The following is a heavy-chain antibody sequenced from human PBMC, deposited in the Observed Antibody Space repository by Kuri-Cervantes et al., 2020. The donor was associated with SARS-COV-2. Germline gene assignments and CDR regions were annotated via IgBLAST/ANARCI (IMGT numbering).Heavy chain of an antibody. Sequence: GGSLRLSCSASGFMFSSYTMNWVRQAPGKGLEWVSSISSSSNYIYYADSVKGRFTISRDNAKNSPYLQMNSLRAEDTAVYYCAKDMYSTSSKPLDYWGQGTLVTVSS. D-gene: IGHD6-6*01. J-gene: IGHJ4*02. CDR1: GFMFSSYT. V-gene: IGHV3-21*01. CDR3: AKDMYSTSSKPLDY. CDR2: ISSSSNYI.